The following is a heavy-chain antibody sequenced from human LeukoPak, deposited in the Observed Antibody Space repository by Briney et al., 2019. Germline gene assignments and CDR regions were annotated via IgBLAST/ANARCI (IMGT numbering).Heavy chain of an antibody. Sequence: SETLSLTYAVYGGSFSGYYWSRIRQPPGKGQEWIGEINHSGSTNYNPSLKSRVTISVDTSKTQFSLKLSSVTAADTAVYYCARRKVLLRWFDPWGQGTLVTVSS. V-gene: IGHV4-34*01. CDR2: INHSGST. CDR3: ARRKVLLRWFDP. CDR1: GGSFSGYY. J-gene: IGHJ5*02. D-gene: IGHD3-10*01.